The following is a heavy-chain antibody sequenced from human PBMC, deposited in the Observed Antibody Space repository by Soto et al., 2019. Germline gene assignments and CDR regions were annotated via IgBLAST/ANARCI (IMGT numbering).Heavy chain of an antibody. CDR2: IYYSGST. J-gene: IGHJ4*02. V-gene: IGHV4-59*01. CDR1: GGSISSYY. CDR3: ARTIYSGYDQSFFDY. D-gene: IGHD5-12*01. Sequence: SETLSLTCTVSGGSISSYYWSWIRQPPGKGLEWIGYIYYSGSTNYNPSLKSRVTISVDTSKNQFSLKLSSVTAADTAVYYCARTIYSGYDQSFFDYWGQGTLVTVSS.